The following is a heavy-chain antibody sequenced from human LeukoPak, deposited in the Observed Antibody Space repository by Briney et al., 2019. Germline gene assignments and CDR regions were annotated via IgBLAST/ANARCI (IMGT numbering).Heavy chain of an antibody. CDR1: GASISSGGYS. CDR3: ARGFDF. Sequence: SQTLSLTCAVSGASISSGGYSWGWIRQPPGKGLEWIGYTYHSGNTYYSPSLKRRVTISVDRSKNQFSLRLNSVTAADTAVYFCARGFDFWGQGILVTVSS. V-gene: IGHV4-30-2*01. J-gene: IGHJ4*02. CDR2: TYHSGNT.